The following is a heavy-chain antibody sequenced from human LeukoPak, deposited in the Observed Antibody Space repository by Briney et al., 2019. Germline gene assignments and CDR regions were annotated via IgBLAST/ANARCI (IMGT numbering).Heavy chain of an antibody. J-gene: IGHJ4*02. CDR3: ARHRATGTWSDFDY. V-gene: IGHV5-51*01. Sequence: GESLKISCKGSGYSFSSFWIAWVRQMPGKGLEWMGIIFPGDSDTRYRPSLQGQVTISVDKSIDTAFLQWSSLKASDSAIYYCARHRATGTWSDFDYWGQGTVVTVSS. D-gene: IGHD1-14*01. CDR1: GYSFSSFW. CDR2: IFPGDSDT.